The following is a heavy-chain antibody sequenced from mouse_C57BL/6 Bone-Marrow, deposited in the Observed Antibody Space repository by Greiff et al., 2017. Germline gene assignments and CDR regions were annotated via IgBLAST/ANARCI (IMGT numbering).Heavy chain of an antibody. CDR3: ASLALWYFDV. J-gene: IGHJ1*03. V-gene: IGHV1-81*01. D-gene: IGHD6-1*01. CDR1: GYTFTSYG. CDR2: IYPRSGNT. Sequence: VKLQESGAELARPGASVKLSCKSSGYTFTSYGISWVKQRTGQGLEWIGEIYPRSGNTYYNEKFKGNDTLTADKSSSTAYMELRSLTSEDSAVYCCASLALWYFDVWGTGTTVTVSS.